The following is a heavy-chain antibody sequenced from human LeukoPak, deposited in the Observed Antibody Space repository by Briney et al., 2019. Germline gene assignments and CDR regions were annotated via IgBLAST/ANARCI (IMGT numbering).Heavy chain of an antibody. CDR3: AREDVDITVATSGAFDI. CDR1: GFTFSDYY. D-gene: IGHD6-19*01. V-gene: IGHV3-74*01. Sequence: PGGSLRLSCAASGFTFSDYYMSWIRQAPGKGLVWVSRIISDGSSTNYADSVKGRFTISRDNAKNTLYLQMNSLRAEDTALYYCAREDVDITVATSGAFDIWGQGTMVTVSS. CDR2: IISDGSST. J-gene: IGHJ3*02.